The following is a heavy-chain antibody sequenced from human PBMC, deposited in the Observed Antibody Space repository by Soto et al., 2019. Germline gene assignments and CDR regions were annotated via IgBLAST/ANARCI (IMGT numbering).Heavy chain of an antibody. J-gene: IGHJ6*02. Sequence: ASVTVSCKASGYTFTHYYIYWLRQAPGHGLEWMGWITPNSGATNYAHNFQGRVTMTRDTSIRAAYMELSRLSSDDTAVYYCAKDQGGYMVSGMDVWGQGTTVTVSS. D-gene: IGHD2-2*02. CDR1: GYTFTHYY. V-gene: IGHV1-2*02. CDR2: ITPNSGAT. CDR3: AKDQGGYMVSGMDV.